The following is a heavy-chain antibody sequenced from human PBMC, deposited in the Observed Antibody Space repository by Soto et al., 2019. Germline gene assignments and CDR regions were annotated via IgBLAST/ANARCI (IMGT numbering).Heavy chain of an antibody. V-gene: IGHV4-34*09. J-gene: IGHJ4*02. CDR2: IYYSGST. CDR1: GESFNGYY. CDR3: ARGNGSGYLFDY. D-gene: IGHD3-22*01. Sequence: SETLSLTCTAYGESFNGYYWSWIRQPPGKGLEWIGYIYYSGSTYYNPSLKSRVTISVDTSKNQFSLKLSSVTAADTAVYYCARGNGSGYLFDYWGQGTLVTVSS.